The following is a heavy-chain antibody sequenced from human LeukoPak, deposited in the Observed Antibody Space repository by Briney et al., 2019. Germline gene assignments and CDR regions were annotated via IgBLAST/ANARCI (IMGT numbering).Heavy chain of an antibody. Sequence: GGSLRLSCAASGFTFSSYSMNWVRQAPGKGLEWVSAISSSSSYIHYADSVKGRFTISRDNAKNSLYLQMNSLRADDTAVYYCARDTSGWYHGMDVWGQGTTVTVPS. CDR2: ISSSSSYI. V-gene: IGHV3-21*01. J-gene: IGHJ6*02. D-gene: IGHD6-19*01. CDR1: GFTFSSYS. CDR3: ARDTSGWYHGMDV.